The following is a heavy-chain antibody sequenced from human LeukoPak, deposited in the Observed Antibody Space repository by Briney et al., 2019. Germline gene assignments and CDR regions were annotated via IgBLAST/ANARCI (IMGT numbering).Heavy chain of an antibody. CDR2: INPNIGAT. J-gene: IGHJ4*01. CDR1: GYTFTDYY. CDR3: ARGRRILGGPENAGDFFDF. D-gene: IGHD3-16*01. V-gene: IGHV1-2*02. Sequence: ASVKVSCKPSGYTFTDYYLLWVRQAPGQGLEWMGWINPNIGATHFAQKLQARVSMTRGTSIASAYLDLTGLTSDDTAVYYCARGRRILGGPENAGDFFDFWGQGTLVTVSS.